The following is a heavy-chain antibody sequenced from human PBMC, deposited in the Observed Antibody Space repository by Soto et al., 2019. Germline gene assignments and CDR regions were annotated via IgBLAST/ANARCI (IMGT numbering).Heavy chain of an antibody. CDR2: IIPIFGTA. CDR3: AVCYSPRAYYGMDV. V-gene: IGHV1-69*12. J-gene: IGHJ6*02. Sequence: QVQLVQSGAEVKKPGSSVKVSCKASGGTFSSYAISWVRQAPGQGLEWMGGIIPIFGTANYAQKFQGRVTITADESTSTAYMELSGLRSEDTAVYYCAVCYSPRAYYGMDVWGQGTTVTVSS. D-gene: IGHD2-15*01. CDR1: GGTFSSYA.